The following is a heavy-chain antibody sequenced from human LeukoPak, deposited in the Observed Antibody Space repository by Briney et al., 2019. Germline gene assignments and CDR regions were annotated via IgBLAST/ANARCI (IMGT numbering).Heavy chain of an antibody. Sequence: ASVTVSCKASGYTFTSYGISWVRQAPGQGLEWMGWISAYNGNTNYAQKLQGRVTMTTDTSTSTAYMELRSLRSDDTAVYYCARDYDYGSSGYYPDLYYFDYWGQGTLVTVSS. V-gene: IGHV1-18*01. J-gene: IGHJ4*02. D-gene: IGHD3-22*01. CDR3: ARDYDYGSSGYYPDLYYFDY. CDR2: ISAYNGNT. CDR1: GYTFTSYG.